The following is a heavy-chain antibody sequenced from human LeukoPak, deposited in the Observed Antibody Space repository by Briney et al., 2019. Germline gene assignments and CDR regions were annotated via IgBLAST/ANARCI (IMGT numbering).Heavy chain of an antibody. D-gene: IGHD6-19*01. J-gene: IGHJ6*04. Sequence: GGSLRLSWAASGFTFSSYWMSWVRQVPGKGLEWVANIKQDGSEKYYVDSVKGRFTISRDNAKNSLYLQMNSLRAEDTAVYYCARDVSSGSMDVWGKGTTVTVSS. V-gene: IGHV3-7*01. CDR3: ARDVSSGSMDV. CDR1: GFTFSSYW. CDR2: IKQDGSEK.